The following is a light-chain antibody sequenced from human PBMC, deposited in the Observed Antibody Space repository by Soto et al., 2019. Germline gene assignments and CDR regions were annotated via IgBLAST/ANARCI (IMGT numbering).Light chain of an antibody. Sequence: IQLTQSPSSLSASVGDRVSITCRASQDIKTYLAWYQQKQGKAPKLLISGTFTLQSGVPSRFNGSGSGTDFTLTISILQAEDVAVYYCQQYSTTPAITFGQGTRLEIK. CDR3: QQYSTTPAIT. CDR1: QDIKTY. J-gene: IGKJ5*01. V-gene: IGKV1-9*01. CDR2: GTF.